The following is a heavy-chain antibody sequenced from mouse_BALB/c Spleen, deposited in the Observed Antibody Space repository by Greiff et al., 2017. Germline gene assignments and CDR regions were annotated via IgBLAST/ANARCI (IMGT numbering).Heavy chain of an antibody. CDR3: ARDMEYYGSSWFAY. D-gene: IGHD1-1*01. CDR1: GFTFTDYY. J-gene: IGHJ3*01. Sequence: EVKVVESGGGLVQPGGSLRLSCATSGFTFTDYYMSWVRQPPGKALEWLGFIRNKANGYTTEYSASVKGRFTISRDNSQSILYLQMNTLRAEDSATYYCARDMEYYGSSWFAYWGQGTLVTVSA. CDR2: IRNKANGYTT. V-gene: IGHV7-3*02.